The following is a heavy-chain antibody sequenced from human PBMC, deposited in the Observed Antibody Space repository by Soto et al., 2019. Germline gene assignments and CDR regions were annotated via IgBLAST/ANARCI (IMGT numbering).Heavy chain of an antibody. V-gene: IGHV3-23*01. CDR3: AKNEVKQQLVPDYFDY. CDR2: ISGSGGST. CDR1: GFTFSSYA. Sequence: EVQLLESGGGLVQPGGSLRLSCAASGFTFSSYAMSWVRQAPGKGLEWVSAISGSGGSTYYADSVKGRFTISRDNSKNTLYLQMNSLRAEDTAVYYCAKNEVKQQLVPDYFDYWGQGTLVTVSS. J-gene: IGHJ4*02. D-gene: IGHD6-13*01.